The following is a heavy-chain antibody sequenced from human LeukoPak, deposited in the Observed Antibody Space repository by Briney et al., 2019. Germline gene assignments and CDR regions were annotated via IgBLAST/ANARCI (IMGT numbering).Heavy chain of an antibody. D-gene: IGHD1-26*01. Sequence: GGSLRLSCAASGFTFSSYAMSWVRQMPGKGLEWMGIIYPSDSDTRYSPSFQGQVTISADKSISTAYLQWSSLKASDTAMYCCARRYGGYVDYWGQGTLVTVSS. CDR1: GFTFSSYA. CDR2: IYPSDSDT. V-gene: IGHV5-51*01. J-gene: IGHJ4*02. CDR3: ARRYGGYVDY.